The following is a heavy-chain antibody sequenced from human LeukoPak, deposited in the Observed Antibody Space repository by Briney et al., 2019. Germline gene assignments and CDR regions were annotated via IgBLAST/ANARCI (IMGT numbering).Heavy chain of an antibody. CDR1: GFTFSGYA. CDR2: ISYDGSNK. Sequence: GSLRLSCAASGFTFSGYAMHWVRQAPGKGLEWVAVISYDGSNKYYADSVKGRFTISRDNSKNTLYLQMNSLRAEDTAVYYCAREMFDPWGQGTLVTVSS. J-gene: IGHJ5*02. CDR3: AREMFDP. V-gene: IGHV3-30*04.